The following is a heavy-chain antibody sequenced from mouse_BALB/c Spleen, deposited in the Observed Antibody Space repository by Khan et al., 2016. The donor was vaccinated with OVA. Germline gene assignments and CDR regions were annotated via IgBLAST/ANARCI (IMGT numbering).Heavy chain of an antibody. D-gene: IGHD1-2*01. CDR3: ARFTTARGNYYVIGY. V-gene: IGHV2-3*01. CDR1: GFSLTYYG. CDR2: IWGDGST. Sequence: QVQLKQSGLGLVGPSQSLSITCTVTGFSLTYYGVNWVRQPPGKGLEWLGVIWGDGSTNYHSGLISRLSISTDNSKSQVFLKLNSLQTDDTATDYCARFTTARGNYYVIGYWGQGTSVTGTS. J-gene: IGHJ4*01.